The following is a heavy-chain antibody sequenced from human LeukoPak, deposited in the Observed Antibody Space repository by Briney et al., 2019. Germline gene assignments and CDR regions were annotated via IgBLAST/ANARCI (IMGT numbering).Heavy chain of an antibody. CDR2: IYYSGST. CDR3: ARDLAVYDSSGYFEDDAFDI. CDR1: GGSISSYY. Sequence: SETLSLTCTVSGGSISSYYWSWIRQPPGKGLEWIGYIYYSGSTNYNPSLKSRVTISADTSKNQFSLKLSSVTAADTAVYYCARDLAVYDSSGYFEDDAFDIWGQGAMVTVSS. D-gene: IGHD3-22*01. J-gene: IGHJ3*02. V-gene: IGHV4-59*01.